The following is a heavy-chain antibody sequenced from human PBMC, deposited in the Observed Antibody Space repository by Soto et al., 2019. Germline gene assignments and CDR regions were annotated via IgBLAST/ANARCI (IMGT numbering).Heavy chain of an antibody. Sequence: QVQLVESGGGLVKPGGSLRLSCAASGFTISDYYMSWIRQAPGKGLEWVSYISSSGSTIYYADSVKGRFTISRDNAKNPLYLQMNSLRAEDTAVYSCARDPAIVLVPAAMPGGLDVWGQGTTVTVSS. CDR3: ARDPAIVLVPAAMPGGLDV. J-gene: IGHJ6*02. CDR2: ISSSGSTI. V-gene: IGHV3-11*01. CDR1: GFTISDYY. D-gene: IGHD2-2*01.